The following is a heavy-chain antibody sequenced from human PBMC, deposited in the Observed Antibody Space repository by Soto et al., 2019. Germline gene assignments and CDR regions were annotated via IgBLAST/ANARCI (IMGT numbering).Heavy chain of an antibody. CDR2: ISSSNAR. V-gene: IGHV3-48*02. CDR3: AIHDQYYYYGMDV. Sequence: PGGSLRLSCAASGFRFSHYDMNWVRQAPGKGLEWVSCISSSNARYYADSVKGRFTISRDNAKNSLFLQMNSLRDEDTAVYFCAIHDQYYYYGMDVWGQGTTVTVSS. CDR1: GFRFSHYD. J-gene: IGHJ6*02.